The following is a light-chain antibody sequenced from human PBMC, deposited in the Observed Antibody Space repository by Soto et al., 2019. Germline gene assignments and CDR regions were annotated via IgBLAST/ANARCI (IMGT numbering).Light chain of an antibody. Sequence: RASQSISSYLNWYQQKPGKAPKLLIYDVSALKRGVPPRFSGSGSGTEFTLTISSLQPDDFATYYCQQYDSFSVTFGQGTKVDIK. CDR3: QQYDSFSVT. J-gene: IGKJ1*01. V-gene: IGKV1-5*01. CDR2: DVS. CDR1: QSISSY.